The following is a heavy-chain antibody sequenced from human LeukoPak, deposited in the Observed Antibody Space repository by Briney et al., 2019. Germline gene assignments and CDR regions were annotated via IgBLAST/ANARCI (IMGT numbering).Heavy chain of an antibody. Sequence: GGSLRLSCAASGFTFSNYWMSWVRQAPGKGLEWVANIKQDGSEKYYVDSVKGRFTISRDNAKNSLYLQMNSLRAEDTAVYYCAMVVNEHHDYWGQGTLVTVSS. D-gene: IGHD2-8*02. V-gene: IGHV3-7*01. CDR2: IKQDGSEK. J-gene: IGHJ4*02. CDR3: AMVVNEHHDY. CDR1: GFTFSNYW.